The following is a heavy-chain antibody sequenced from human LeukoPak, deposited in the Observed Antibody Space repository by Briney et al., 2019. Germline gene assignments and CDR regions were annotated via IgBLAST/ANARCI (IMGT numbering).Heavy chain of an antibody. V-gene: IGHV4-34*01. CDR1: GGSFSGYY. Sequence: SETLSLTCAVYGGSFSGYYWSWIRQPPGKGLEWIGEINHSGSTNYNPSLKSRVTISVDTSKNQFSLKLSSVTAADTAVYYCARTRLPNTPHDVFDIWGQGTMVTVSS. D-gene: IGHD4-11*01. CDR2: INHSGST. CDR3: ARTRLPNTPHDVFDI. J-gene: IGHJ3*02.